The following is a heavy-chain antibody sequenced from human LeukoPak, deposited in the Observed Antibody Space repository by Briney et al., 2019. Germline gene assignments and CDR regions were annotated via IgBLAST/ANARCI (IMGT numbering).Heavy chain of an antibody. CDR3: AGNIVVVPAAIAASGYYYYYMDV. Sequence: ASVKVSCKASGGTFSSYAISWVRQAPGQGLEWMGGIIPIFGTANYAQKFQGRVTITADESTSTAYMELSSLRSEDTAVYYCAGNIVVVPAAIAASGYYYYYMDVWGKGTTVTVSS. V-gene: IGHV1-69*13. CDR1: GGTFSSYA. D-gene: IGHD2-2*01. J-gene: IGHJ6*03. CDR2: IIPIFGTA.